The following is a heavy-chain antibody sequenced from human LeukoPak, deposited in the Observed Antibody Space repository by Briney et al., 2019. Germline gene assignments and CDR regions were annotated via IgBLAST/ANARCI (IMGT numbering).Heavy chain of an antibody. CDR2: ISYDGSNE. J-gene: IGHJ4*02. D-gene: IGHD5-18*01. Sequence: GSLRLSCSASGFTFSSYVMHWVRQAPGKGQEWVAIISYDGSNEYYADSVKGRFTISRDNSKNTLYLQMGSLRAEDMAVYYCARDAGYVRFDFWGQGTLATVSS. V-gene: IGHV3-30*14. CDR3: ARDAGYVRFDF. CDR1: GFTFSSYV.